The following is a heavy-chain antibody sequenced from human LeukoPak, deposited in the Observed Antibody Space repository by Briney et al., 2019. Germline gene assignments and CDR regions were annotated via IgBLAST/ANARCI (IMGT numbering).Heavy chain of an antibody. V-gene: IGHV3-72*01. Sequence: QPGGSLRLSCAASGFTLRDHYVDWARQAPGKGLEWIGHTRNKAHSYTAEYAASVKGRFTMSGDDSKNSVYLQMNSLKTEDTAVYYCATLYHDGGIYHPFEFWGQGTLVTVSS. J-gene: IGHJ4*02. CDR2: TRNKAHSYTA. D-gene: IGHD2-15*01. CDR3: ATLYHDGGIYHPFEF. CDR1: GFTLRDHY.